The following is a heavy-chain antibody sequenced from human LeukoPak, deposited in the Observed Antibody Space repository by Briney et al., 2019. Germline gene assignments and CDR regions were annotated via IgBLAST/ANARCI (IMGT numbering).Heavy chain of an antibody. D-gene: IGHD6-25*01. CDR3: ARRRRGAFDI. Sequence: ASVKVSCNASGYTFTGYYMHWVRQATGQGLEWMGWIKPNSGGTNYAQKFQGRVTMTRDTSISTAYMELSRLRSDDTAVYYCARRRRGAFDIWGQGTMVTVSS. V-gene: IGHV1-2*02. J-gene: IGHJ3*02. CDR2: IKPNSGGT. CDR1: GYTFTGYY.